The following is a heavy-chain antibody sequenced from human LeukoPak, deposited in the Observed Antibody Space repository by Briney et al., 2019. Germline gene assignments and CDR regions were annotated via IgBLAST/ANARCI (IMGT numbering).Heavy chain of an antibody. CDR1: GYTFTSYD. Sequence: ASVKVSCKASGYTFTSYDINWVRQATGQGLEWMGWMNPNSGNTGYAQKFQGRVTMTRNTSISTAYMELSSLRSEDTAVYYCARGSYYDFWSGYPNWFDPWGQGTLVTVSS. V-gene: IGHV1-8*01. D-gene: IGHD3-3*01. J-gene: IGHJ5*02. CDR2: MNPNSGNT. CDR3: ARGSYYDFWSGYPNWFDP.